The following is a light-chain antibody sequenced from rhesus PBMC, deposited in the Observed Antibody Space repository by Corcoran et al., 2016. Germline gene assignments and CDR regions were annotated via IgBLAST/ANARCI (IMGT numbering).Light chain of an antibody. CDR2: KAA. Sequence: DIQMTQSPSSLSASVGDTVTIICRESQSISSWLDWYQQKPGKAPKLLIYKAASLQSGVPSRVSGSGSGTDFTLTISSLQPEDFGTYYCLQYSSSPYSFGQGTKVEIK. CDR3: LQYSSSPYS. J-gene: IGKJ2*01. CDR1: QSISSW. V-gene: IGKV1-22*01.